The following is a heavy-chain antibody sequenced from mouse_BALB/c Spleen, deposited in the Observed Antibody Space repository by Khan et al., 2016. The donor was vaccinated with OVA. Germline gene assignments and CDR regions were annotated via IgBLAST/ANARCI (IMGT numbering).Heavy chain of an antibody. CDR2: INPSTDYT. D-gene: IGHD1-1*01. Sequence: QVQLQQSGAELAKPGASVKMSCKASGYTFTSYWMHWVKQRPGQGLEWIGYINPSTDYTEYNQKFKDKATLTADKSPSTAYMQLTSLTSEDSAVYYCTNHGSSSAWFTYWGQGTLVTVSA. CDR3: TNHGSSSAWFTY. CDR1: GYTFTSYW. J-gene: IGHJ3*01. V-gene: IGHV1-7*01.